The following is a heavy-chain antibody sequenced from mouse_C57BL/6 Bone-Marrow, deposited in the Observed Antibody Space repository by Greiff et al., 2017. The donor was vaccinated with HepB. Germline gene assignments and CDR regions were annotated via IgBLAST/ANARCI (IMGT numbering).Heavy chain of an antibody. CDR1: GYSFTSYY. D-gene: IGHD2-4*01. V-gene: IGHV1-66*01. CDR3: ARQGDYDRAFAD. J-gene: IGHJ3*01. CDR2: IYTGSGNT. Sequence: QVQLQQSGPELVKPGASVKLSCTASGYSFTSYYIHWVKQRPGQGLEWFGWIYTGSGNTKYNEKFKGKATMTADTSSSNAYMQLSSLTSEDSAVYYCARQGDYDRAFADWGQGTLVTVSA.